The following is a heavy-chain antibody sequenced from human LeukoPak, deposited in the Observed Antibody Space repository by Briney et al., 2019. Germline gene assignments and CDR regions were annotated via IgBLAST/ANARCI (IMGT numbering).Heavy chain of an antibody. J-gene: IGHJ4*02. CDR3: IYSGYDSFDY. CDR1: GLTLSSYA. Sequence: PGGSLRLSCAASGLTLSSYAMSWVRQAPGKGLEWVSAISGSGGSTYYADSVKGRFTISRDNSKDTLYLQMNSLKTEDTAVYSCIYSGYDSFDYWGQGALVTVSS. D-gene: IGHD5-12*01. V-gene: IGHV3-23*01. CDR2: ISGSGGST.